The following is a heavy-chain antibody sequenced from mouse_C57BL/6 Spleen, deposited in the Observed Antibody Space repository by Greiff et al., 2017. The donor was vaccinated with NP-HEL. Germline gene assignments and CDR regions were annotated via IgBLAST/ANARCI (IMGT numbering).Heavy chain of an antibody. V-gene: IGHV3-1*01. Sequence: EVKVIESGPGMVKPSQSLSLTCTVTGYSITSGYDWHWIRHFPGNKLEWMGYISYSGSTNYNPSLKSRIPITHDTSKNHFFLKLNAVTAEDTATYYCAREGLRRRYFDVWGTGTTVTVSS. CDR2: ISYSGST. CDR3: AREGLRRRYFDV. J-gene: IGHJ1*03. D-gene: IGHD2-4*01. CDR1: GYSITSGYD.